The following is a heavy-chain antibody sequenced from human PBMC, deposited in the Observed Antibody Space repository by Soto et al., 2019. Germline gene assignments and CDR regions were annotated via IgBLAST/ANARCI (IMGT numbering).Heavy chain of an antibody. CDR2: ISGSGSPT. V-gene: IGHV3-23*01. CDR3: AKDLDIVLVPAAMLYYYGMDV. Sequence: GGSLRLSCAASGFTFSSYAMTWVRQAPGRGLEWVSAISGSGSPTYYADSVKGRFTISRDNSKNTLYLQMNSLRAEDTAVYYCAKDLDIVLVPAAMLYYYGMDVWGQGTTVTVSS. J-gene: IGHJ6*02. D-gene: IGHD2-2*01. CDR1: GFTFSSYA.